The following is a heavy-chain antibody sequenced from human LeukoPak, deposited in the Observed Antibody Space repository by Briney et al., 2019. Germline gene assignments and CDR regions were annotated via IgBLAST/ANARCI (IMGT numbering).Heavy chain of an antibody. CDR1: GFTFSSYA. CDR2: ISYDGSNK. D-gene: IGHD3-16*02. J-gene: IGHJ4*02. V-gene: IGHV3-30-3*01. Sequence: PGGSLRLSCAASGFTFSSYAMHWVRQAPGKGLEWVAVISYDGSNKYYADSVKGRFTISRDNSKNTLYLQMNSLRAEDTAVYYCARGGPDDYVWGSYHHFDYWGQGTLVTVSS. CDR3: ARGGPDDYVWGSYHHFDY.